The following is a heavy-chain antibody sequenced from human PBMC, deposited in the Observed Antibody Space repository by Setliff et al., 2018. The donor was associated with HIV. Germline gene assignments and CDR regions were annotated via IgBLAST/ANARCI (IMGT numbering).Heavy chain of an antibody. V-gene: IGHV4-38-2*02. CDR1: GYSISSGYY. D-gene: IGHD3-3*01. Sequence: SETLSRTCAVSGYSISSGYYWGWIRQPPGKGLEWIGYIYYSGSTNYNPSLKSRLTLSRDTSKNQISLRLTSTTVADTAIYYCVRDKVGTLRFCDGTSCYTEAFDIWGPGTMVTVSS. CDR3: VRDKVGTLRFCDGTSCYTEAFDI. J-gene: IGHJ3*02. CDR2: IYYSGST.